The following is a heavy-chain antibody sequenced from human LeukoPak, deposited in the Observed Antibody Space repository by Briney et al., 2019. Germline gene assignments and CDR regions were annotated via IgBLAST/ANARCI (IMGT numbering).Heavy chain of an antibody. CDR2: ISWNSGSI. V-gene: IGHV3-9*01. D-gene: IGHD5-12*01. Sequence: GGSLRLSCAASGFTFHQYAIHWVRQVPGKGLEWVSGISWNSGSIGYADSVRGRFTIPRDNAKNSVYLQMNSLRAEDTALYYCAKDKAPLYSGYDWDLDFWGQGTLVIVSS. CDR3: AKDKAPLYSGYDWDLDF. CDR1: GFTFHQYA. J-gene: IGHJ4*02.